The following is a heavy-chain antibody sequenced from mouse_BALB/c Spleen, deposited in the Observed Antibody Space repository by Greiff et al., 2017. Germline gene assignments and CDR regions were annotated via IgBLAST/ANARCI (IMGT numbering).Heavy chain of an antibody. CDR2: INSNGGST. Sequence: EVKLQESGGGLVQPGGSLKLSCAASGFTFSSYGMSWVRQTPDKRLELVATINSNGGSTYYPDSVKGRFTISRDNAKNTLYLQMSSLKSEDTAMYYCARGGNWYFDVWGAGTTVTVSS. V-gene: IGHV5-6-3*01. CDR3: ARGGNWYFDV. J-gene: IGHJ1*01. CDR1: GFTFSSYG.